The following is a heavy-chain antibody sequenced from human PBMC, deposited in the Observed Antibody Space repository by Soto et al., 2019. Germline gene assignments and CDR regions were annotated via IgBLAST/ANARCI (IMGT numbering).Heavy chain of an antibody. D-gene: IGHD7-27*01. V-gene: IGHV3-13*05. J-gene: IGHJ6*02. CDR1: GFTFSSYD. CDR3: VRGSNSDYYYSMDV. CDR2: INTAGDP. Sequence: EVQLVESGGGLVQPGGSLRLSCAASGFTFSSYDMHWVRQITGKGLEWFSSINTAGDPYYPGSVKGRFTISRENAKNSLYLQMNSLRAGDTAVYYCVRGSNSDYYYSMDVWGQGTTVTVSS.